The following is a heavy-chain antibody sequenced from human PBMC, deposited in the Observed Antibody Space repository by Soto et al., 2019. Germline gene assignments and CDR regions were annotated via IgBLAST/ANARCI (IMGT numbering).Heavy chain of an antibody. CDR2: VTVDGAT. CDR1: GFTFSNYG. D-gene: IGHD1-20*01. J-gene: IGHJ4*02. CDR3: ARTDRYNSQSTGWANRFDS. V-gene: IGHV3-23*01. Sequence: EVQLLESGGALVQPGGSLRLFCAASGFTFSNYGMTWVRLAPGKGLEWVSTVTVDGATYFGNTVKGRFTMSRDISKSTVYLQMDSLRAEDTAIYYCARTDRYNSQSTGWANRFDSWGQGTLVTVSS.